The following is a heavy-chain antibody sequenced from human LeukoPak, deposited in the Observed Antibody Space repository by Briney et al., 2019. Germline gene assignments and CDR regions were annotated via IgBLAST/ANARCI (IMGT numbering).Heavy chain of an antibody. D-gene: IGHD1-1*01. CDR2: INGDESRT. CDR3: VRGQLERPFDFYYGMDV. J-gene: IGHJ6*04. Sequence: GGSLRLSCAASGSTFSSYWMHWVRQGPGKGLVWVARINGDESRTNYADSVRDRFTISRDNAKNTLYLQMNSLRAEDTAVYYCVRGQLERPFDFYYGMDVWGKGTTVTVSS. CDR1: GSTFSSYW. V-gene: IGHV3-74*01.